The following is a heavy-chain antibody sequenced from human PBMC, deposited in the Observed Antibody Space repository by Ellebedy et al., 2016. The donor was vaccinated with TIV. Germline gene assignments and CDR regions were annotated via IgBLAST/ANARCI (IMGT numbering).Heavy chain of an antibody. CDR2: IWTGDSET. CDR3: ARHGWFGETDYTGVDV. D-gene: IGHD3-10*01. V-gene: IGHV5-51*01. Sequence: GESLKISCKGSGYRFSTYWIGWVRQMPGKGLEWMGIIWTGDSETRYSPSFQGQVTISVDKSISTAYLQWSSLKASDTAMYYCARHGWFGETDYTGVDVWGQGTTVTVSS. J-gene: IGHJ6*02. CDR1: GYRFSTYW.